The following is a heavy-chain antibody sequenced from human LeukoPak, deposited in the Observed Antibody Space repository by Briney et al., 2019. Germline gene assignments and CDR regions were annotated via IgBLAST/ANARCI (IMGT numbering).Heavy chain of an antibody. CDR1: GGSISSGDYY. Sequence: SETLSLTCIVSGGSISSGDYYWSWIRQPPGKGLEWIGYIYYSGSTYYNPSLKSRVTISVDTSKNQFSLKLSSVTAADTAVYYCARDFGGPFAKGFDLWGRGTLVTVSS. J-gene: IGHJ2*01. D-gene: IGHD3-10*01. CDR3: ARDFGGPFAKGFDL. V-gene: IGHV4-30-4*01. CDR2: IYYSGST.